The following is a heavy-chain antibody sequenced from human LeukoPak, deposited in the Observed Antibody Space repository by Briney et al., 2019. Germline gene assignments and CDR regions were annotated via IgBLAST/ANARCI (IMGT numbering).Heavy chain of an antibody. Sequence: GGSLRLSCADSGFTFSTYGMNWVPQTPEKGLDWVSSISDDGKSTYYADSVKGRFTISRDNSKNILYLQMDSLRAEDTAVYYCAKRVPYSSSTVYFDSWGQGTLVIVSS. CDR3: AKRVPYSSSTVYFDS. D-gene: IGHD6-6*01. J-gene: IGHJ4*02. CDR2: ISDDGKST. V-gene: IGHV3-23*01. CDR1: GFTFSTYG.